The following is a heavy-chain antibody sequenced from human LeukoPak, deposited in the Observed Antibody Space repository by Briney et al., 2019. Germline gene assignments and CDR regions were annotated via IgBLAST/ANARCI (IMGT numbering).Heavy chain of an antibody. D-gene: IGHD1-26*01. CDR3: ATADKWEPLDY. V-gene: IGHV1-24*01. Sequence: ASVKVSCKVSGVSLSATSIHWVRQAPGQWLEWMGGFDPEDGESIFAQRFQGRFSMTEDTSTDTAYMELRSLRLEDTAVYYCATADKWEPLDYWGQGTLVTVSS. CDR1: GVSLSATS. CDR2: FDPEDGES. J-gene: IGHJ4*02.